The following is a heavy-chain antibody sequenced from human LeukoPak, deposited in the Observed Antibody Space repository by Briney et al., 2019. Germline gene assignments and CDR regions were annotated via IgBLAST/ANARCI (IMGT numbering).Heavy chain of an antibody. CDR3: ARALRSGYSYGTKDFDY. CDR1: GYTFTSYA. V-gene: IGHV7-4-1*02. Sequence: ASVKVSCKASGYTFTSYAMSWVRQAPGQGLKWMGWINTNTGNPTYAQGFTGRFVFSLDTSVSTAYLQISSLKAEDTAVYYCARALRSGYSYGTKDFDYWGQGTLVTVSS. CDR2: INTNTGNP. D-gene: IGHD5-18*01. J-gene: IGHJ4*02.